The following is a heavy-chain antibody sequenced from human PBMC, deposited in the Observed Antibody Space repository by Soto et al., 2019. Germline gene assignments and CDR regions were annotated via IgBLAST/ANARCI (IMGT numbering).Heavy chain of an antibody. CDR3: AKTTVTTWGVFDY. J-gene: IGHJ4*02. D-gene: IGHD4-17*01. CDR1: GGSISSSSYY. V-gene: IGHV4-39*01. CDR2: IYYSGST. Sequence: QLQLQESGPGLVKPSETLSLTCTVSGGSISSSSYYWGWIRQPPGKGLEWIGSIYYSGSTYYNPSLKSRVTISVDTSKNQFSLKLSSVTAADTAVYYCAKTTVTTWGVFDYWGQGTLVTGSS.